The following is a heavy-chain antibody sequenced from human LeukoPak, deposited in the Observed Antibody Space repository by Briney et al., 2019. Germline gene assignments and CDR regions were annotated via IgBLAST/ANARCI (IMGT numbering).Heavy chain of an antibody. Sequence: GGSLRLSCAVSGFTFSSYAMSWVRQAPGKGLEWVSAISGSGGRTYYADSVRGRFTISRDNSKNTLYLQMNSLRADDTAVHYCAKGQIATAGRYYFDSWGQGTLVAVSS. D-gene: IGHD6-13*01. CDR3: AKGQIATAGRYYFDS. V-gene: IGHV3-23*01. CDR1: GFTFSSYA. CDR2: ISGSGGRT. J-gene: IGHJ4*02.